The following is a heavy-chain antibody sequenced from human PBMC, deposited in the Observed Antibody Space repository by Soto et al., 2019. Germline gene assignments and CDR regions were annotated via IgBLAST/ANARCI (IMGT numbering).Heavy chain of an antibody. CDR1: GFTVSSNY. Sequence: EVQLVESGGGLVQPGGSLRLSCAASGFTVSSNYMSWVRQAPGKGLEWVSVIYSGGSTYYADSVKGRFTISRHNSKNTLYLQMNSLRAEDTAVYYCAVGILNCSSTSCYRDYYYYYYMDVWGKGTTVTVSS. V-gene: IGHV3-53*04. D-gene: IGHD2-2*01. CDR3: AVGILNCSSTSCYRDYYYYYYMDV. J-gene: IGHJ6*03. CDR2: IYSGGST.